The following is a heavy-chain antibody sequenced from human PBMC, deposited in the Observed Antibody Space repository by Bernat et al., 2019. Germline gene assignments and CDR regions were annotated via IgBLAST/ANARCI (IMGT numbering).Heavy chain of an antibody. D-gene: IGHD1-7*01. CDR1: GGSISSYY. CDR3: ARAVTWNYVSLFDY. CDR2: IYTSGST. J-gene: IGHJ4*02. V-gene: IGHV4-4*07. Sequence: QVQLQESGPGLVKPSETLSLTCTVTGGSISSYYWSWIRQLAGKGLEWIGRIYTSGSTNYNPSLKSRVTMSVDTSKNAFSLKLRSVTAADTAVYYCARAVTWNYVSLFDYWGQGTLVTVSS.